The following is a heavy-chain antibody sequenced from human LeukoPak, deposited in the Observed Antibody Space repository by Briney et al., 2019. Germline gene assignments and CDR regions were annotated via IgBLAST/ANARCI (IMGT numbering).Heavy chain of an antibody. Sequence: GASVKVSCKASGYTFTSYGISWVRQAPGQGLEWMGWISAYNGNTNYAQKFQGRVTMTRNTSISTAYMELSSLRSEDTAVYYCAIDYGGEKFDYWGQGTLVTVSS. J-gene: IGHJ4*02. D-gene: IGHD2-21*01. CDR1: GYTFTSYG. V-gene: IGHV1-18*01. CDR2: ISAYNGNT. CDR3: AIDYGGEKFDY.